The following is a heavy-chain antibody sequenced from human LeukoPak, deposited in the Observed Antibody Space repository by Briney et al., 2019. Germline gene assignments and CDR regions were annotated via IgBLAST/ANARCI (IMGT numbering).Heavy chain of an antibody. Sequence: SQILSLTCAISGDTVSNKNAAWNWIRHSPSRGLEWLGRTYYRSKWYNDSAVSVKGRIDINPDTSKNQFSLRLNPVTPEDTAVYFCAREGVGATMANWGQGTLVTVSS. J-gene: IGHJ4*02. V-gene: IGHV6-1*01. CDR1: GDTVSNKNAA. D-gene: IGHD1-26*01. CDR3: AREGVGATMAN. CDR2: TYYRSKWYN.